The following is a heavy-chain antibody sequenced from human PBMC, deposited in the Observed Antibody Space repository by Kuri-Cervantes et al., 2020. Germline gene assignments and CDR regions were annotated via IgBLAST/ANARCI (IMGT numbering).Heavy chain of an antibody. D-gene: IGHD2-2*01. CDR3: ARDGCSSTSCYYFSAFDI. CDR2: IYYSGST. CDR1: GGSISSYY. Sequence: GSLRLSCTVSGGSISSYYWSWIRQPPGKGLEWIGYIYYSGSTNYNPSLKSRVTISVDTSKNQFSLKLSSVTAADTAVYYYARDGCSSTSCYYFSAFDIWGQGTMVTVSS. V-gene: IGHV4-59*12. J-gene: IGHJ3*02.